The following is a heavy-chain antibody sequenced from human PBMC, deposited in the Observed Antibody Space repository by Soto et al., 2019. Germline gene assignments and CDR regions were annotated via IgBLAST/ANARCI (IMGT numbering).Heavy chain of an antibody. J-gene: IGHJ4*02. CDR1: GYSISSSNW. Sequence: QVQLQESGPGLVKPSDTLSLTCAVSGYSISSSNWWGWIRQPPGKGLEWIGYIYYSGSTYYNPSLKRRVTMSVDTSKNQFSLKVSSVTAVDTAVDYCARWGGSGWYVGYFDYWGQGTLVTVSS. D-gene: IGHD6-19*01. CDR2: IYYSGST. CDR3: ARWGGSGWYVGYFDY. V-gene: IGHV4-28*01.